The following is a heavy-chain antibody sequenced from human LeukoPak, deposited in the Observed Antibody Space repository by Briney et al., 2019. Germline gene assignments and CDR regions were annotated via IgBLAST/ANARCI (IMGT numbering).Heavy chain of an antibody. CDR1: GGSFNGYY. CDR2: INHSGST. CDR3: ASRYDAGAAKRSAALDY. V-gene: IGHV4-34*01. J-gene: IGHJ4*02. D-gene: IGHD3-16*01. Sequence: SETLSLTCAVYGGSFNGYYWSWIRQPPGKGLEWIGEINHSGSTNYSPSLKSRVTISVDTSKNQFSLKLSSVTAADTAVYYCASRYDAGAAKRSAALDYWGQGTLVTVSS.